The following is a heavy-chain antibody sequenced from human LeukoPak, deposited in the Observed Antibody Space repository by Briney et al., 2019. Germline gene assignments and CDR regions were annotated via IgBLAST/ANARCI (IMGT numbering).Heavy chain of an antibody. D-gene: IGHD6-13*01. V-gene: IGHV3-33*01. CDR2: IWYDGSNE. J-gene: IGHJ3*02. CDR3: ARYSSSWSGDAFDI. Sequence: PGRSLRLSCAASGFTFSSYGMHWVRQAPGKGLEWVAVIWYDGSNEYYADSVKGRFTISRDNSKNTLYLQMNSLRAEDTAVYYCARYSSSWSGDAFDIWGQGTVVTVSS. CDR1: GFTFSSYG.